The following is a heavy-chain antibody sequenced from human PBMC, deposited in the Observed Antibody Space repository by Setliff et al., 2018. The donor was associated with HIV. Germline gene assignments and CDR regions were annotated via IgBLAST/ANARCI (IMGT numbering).Heavy chain of an antibody. CDR3: ARHFPGSPHPAGYYMDV. D-gene: IGHD3-3*02. CDR2: INHSGST. CDR1: GGSFSGYY. Sequence: SETLSLTCAVYGGSFSGYYWSWIRQPPGKGLEWIGEINHSGSTNYNPSPKSRVTISVDTSKNKFSLNLSSVTAADTAVYYCARHFPGSPHPAGYYMDVWGKGTMVTVSS. V-gene: IGHV4-34*01. J-gene: IGHJ6*03.